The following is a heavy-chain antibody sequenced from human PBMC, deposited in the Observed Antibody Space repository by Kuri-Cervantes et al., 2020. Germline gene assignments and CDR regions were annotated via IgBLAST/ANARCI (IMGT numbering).Heavy chain of an antibody. D-gene: IGHD3-16*01. CDR1: GGTFSSYA. CDR2: IIPIFGTA. J-gene: IGHJ6*02. V-gene: IGHV1-69*13. Sequence: SVKVSCKASGGTFSSYAISWVRQAPGQGLEWMGGIIPIFGTANYAQKFQGRVTITADESTSTAYMELSSLRSEDTAVYYCARAGGSHTGWGYYYCGMDVWGQGTTVTVSS. CDR3: ARAGGSHTGWGYYYCGMDV.